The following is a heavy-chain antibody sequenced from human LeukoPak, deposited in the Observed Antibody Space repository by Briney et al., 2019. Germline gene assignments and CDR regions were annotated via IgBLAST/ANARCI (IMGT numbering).Heavy chain of an antibody. CDR2: ISSSGSTI. CDR3: ARGPDYYGSGIHDY. V-gene: IGHV3-48*03. Sequence: GGSLRLSCAASGFTLSSYEMNWVRQAPGKGLEWVSYISSSGSTIYYADSVKGRFTISRDNAKNSLYLQMNSLRAEDTAVYYCARGPDYYGSGIHDYWGQGTLVTVSS. CDR1: GFTLSSYE. D-gene: IGHD3-10*01. J-gene: IGHJ4*02.